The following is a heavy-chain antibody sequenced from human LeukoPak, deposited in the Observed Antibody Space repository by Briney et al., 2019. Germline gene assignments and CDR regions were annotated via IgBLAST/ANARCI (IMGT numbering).Heavy chain of an antibody. Sequence: GGSLRLSCAASGLTFSTYNMNWVRQAPGKGLEWVSYIDSSNSPIYYADSVKGRFTISRDNGKDSLYLQMNSLRDEDTAVYYCARDRCSGGSCYFDYWGQGTLVTVSS. V-gene: IGHV3-48*02. CDR1: GLTFSTYN. CDR3: ARDRCSGGSCYFDY. D-gene: IGHD2-15*01. CDR2: IDSSNSPI. J-gene: IGHJ4*02.